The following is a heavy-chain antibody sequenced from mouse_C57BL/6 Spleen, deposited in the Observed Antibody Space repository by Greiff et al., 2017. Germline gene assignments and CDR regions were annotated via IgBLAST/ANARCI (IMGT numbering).Heavy chain of an antibody. CDR3: ARDRNGSYYFDY. CDR1: GFTFSSYA. D-gene: IGHD3-1*01. Sequence: EVQGVESGGGLVKPGGSLKLSCAASGFTFSSYAMSWVRQTPEKRLEWVATISDGGSYTYYPDNVKGRFTISRDNAKNNLYLQMSHLKSEDTAMYYCARDRNGSYYFDYWGQGTTLTVSS. J-gene: IGHJ2*01. CDR2: ISDGGSYT. V-gene: IGHV5-4*01.